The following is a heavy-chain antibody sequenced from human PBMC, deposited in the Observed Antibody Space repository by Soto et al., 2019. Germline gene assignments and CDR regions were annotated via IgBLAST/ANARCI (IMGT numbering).Heavy chain of an antibody. CDR1: GGSISSYY. Sequence: SETLSLTCTVSGGSISSYYWSWIRQPPGKGLEWIGYIYYSGSTNYNPSLKSRVTISVDTSKNQFSLKLSSVTAADTAVYYCARGAAAMAYYYYYGMDVWRQGTTVTAP. D-gene: IGHD2-2*01. CDR2: IYYSGST. V-gene: IGHV4-59*01. CDR3: ARGAAAMAYYYYYGMDV. J-gene: IGHJ6*02.